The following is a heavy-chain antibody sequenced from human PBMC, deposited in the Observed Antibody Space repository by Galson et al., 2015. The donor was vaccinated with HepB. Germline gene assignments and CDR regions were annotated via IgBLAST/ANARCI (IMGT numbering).Heavy chain of an antibody. J-gene: IGHJ2*01. CDR2: TYYRSKWYN. CDR1: GDSVSSNSAA. D-gene: IGHD7-27*01. V-gene: IGHV6-1*01. CDR3: ARTNWGDYWYFDL. Sequence: CAISGDSVSSNSAAWNRIRQSPSRGLEWLGRTYYRSKWYNDYAVSVKSRITINPDTSKNQFSLQLNSVTPEDTAVYYCARTNWGDYWYFDLWGRGTLVTVSS.